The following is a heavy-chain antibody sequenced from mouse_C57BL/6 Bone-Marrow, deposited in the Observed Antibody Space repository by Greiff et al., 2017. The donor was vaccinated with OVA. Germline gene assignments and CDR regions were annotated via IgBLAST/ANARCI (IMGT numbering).Heavy chain of an antibody. J-gene: IGHJ1*03. CDR3: AKPPTVVPNWYFDV. Sequence: QVQLQQSGPELVKPGASVKLSCKASGYTFTSYDINWVKQRPGQGLEWIGWIYPRDGSTKYNEKFKGKATLTVDTSSSTAYMELHSLTSEDSAVYFCAKPPTVVPNWYFDVWGTGTTVTVSS. CDR2: IYPRDGST. D-gene: IGHD1-1*01. CDR1: GYTFTSYD. V-gene: IGHV1-85*01.